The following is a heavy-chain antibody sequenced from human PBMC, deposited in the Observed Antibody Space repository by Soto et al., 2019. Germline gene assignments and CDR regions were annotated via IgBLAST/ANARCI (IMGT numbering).Heavy chain of an antibody. V-gene: IGHV3-23*01. CDR1: GFTFSSYA. D-gene: IGHD3-9*01. Sequence: GGSLRLSCVASGFTFSSYAMSWVRQAPGKGLEWVSAINDGGDNTYYADSVKGRFTISRDNSKKTLYLQMSSLRAEDTAVYYCAKEGPYYDILTALDYRCQGTLVTVSS. J-gene: IGHJ4*02. CDR3: AKEGPYYDILTALDY. CDR2: INDGGDNT.